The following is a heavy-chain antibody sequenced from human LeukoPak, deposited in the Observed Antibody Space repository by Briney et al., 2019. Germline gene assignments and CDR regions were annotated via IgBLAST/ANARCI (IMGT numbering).Heavy chain of an antibody. J-gene: IGHJ4*02. CDR1: GFTFSSYA. V-gene: IGHV3-23*01. CDR2: IRGSGGST. CDR3: AKYPDSSGWSELDY. Sequence: PGGSLRLSCAASGFTFSSYAMSWVRQAPGKGLEWVSAIRGSGGSTYYADSVKGRFTISRDNSKNTLYLQMNSLRAEDTAVYYCAKYPDSSGWSELDYWGQGTLVTVSS. D-gene: IGHD6-19*01.